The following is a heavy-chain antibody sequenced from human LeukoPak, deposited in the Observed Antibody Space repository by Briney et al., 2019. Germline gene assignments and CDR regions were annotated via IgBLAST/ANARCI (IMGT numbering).Heavy chain of an antibody. CDR1: GFTFSSYA. J-gene: IGHJ4*02. Sequence: GRPLRLSCAASGFTFSSYAMHWVRQAPAKGLEWVAVISYDGSNKYCADSVKGRFTISRDNSKNTLYLQMNSLRAEDTAVYFCARGTYDSSGFQDYFDYWGQGTLVTVSS. CDR2: ISYDGSNK. D-gene: IGHD3-22*01. V-gene: IGHV3-30-3*01. CDR3: ARGTYDSSGFQDYFDY.